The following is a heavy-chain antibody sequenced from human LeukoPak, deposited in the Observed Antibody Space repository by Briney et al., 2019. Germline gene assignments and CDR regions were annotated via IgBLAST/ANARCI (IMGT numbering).Heavy chain of an antibody. J-gene: IGHJ4*02. CDR3: ASQPYYDSSGYYFY. V-gene: IGHV4-39*01. D-gene: IGHD3-22*01. Sequence: PSETLPLTCTVSGGSITSSTYNWGWIRQPPGKGLEWIGSIYHSGSTLYNPSLKSRVTISINTSKNQFSLKLSSVTAADTAVYYCASQPYYDSSGYYFYGGQGTLVTVSS. CDR1: GGSITSSTYN. CDR2: IYHSGST.